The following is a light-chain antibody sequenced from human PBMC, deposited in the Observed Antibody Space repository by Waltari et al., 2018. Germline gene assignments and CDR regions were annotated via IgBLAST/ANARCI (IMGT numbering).Light chain of an antibody. CDR2: DSS. CDR1: PSISTN. CDR3: QQSSSAPFT. J-gene: IGKJ3*01. Sequence: DIQMTQSPSSLSASVVHRVTITCRASPSISTNLNWYQQKPGKAPKLLICDSSTLQSGVPSRFSGSGSGTDFTLTISNLHPEDFATYYCQQSSSAPFTFGPGTRVDIQ. V-gene: IGKV1-39*01.